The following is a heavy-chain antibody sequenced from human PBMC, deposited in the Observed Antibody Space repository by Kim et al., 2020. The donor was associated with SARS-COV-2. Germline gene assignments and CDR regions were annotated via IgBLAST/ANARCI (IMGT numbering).Heavy chain of an antibody. CDR1: GFTFSSYA. CDR3: AKDRGYYGSGPHYGMDV. D-gene: IGHD3-10*01. V-gene: IGHV3-23*01. Sequence: GGSLRLSCAASGFTFSSYAMSWVRQAPGKGLEWVSAISGSGGSTYYADSVKGRFTISRDNSKNTLYLQMNSLRAEDTAVYYCAKDRGYYGSGPHYGMDVWGQGTTVTVSS. CDR2: ISGSGGST. J-gene: IGHJ6*02.